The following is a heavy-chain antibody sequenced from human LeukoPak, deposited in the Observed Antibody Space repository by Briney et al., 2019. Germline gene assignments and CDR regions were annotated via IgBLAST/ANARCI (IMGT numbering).Heavy chain of an antibody. CDR2: ISGSGDYT. J-gene: IGHJ3*02. CDR3: ARDLTYYYGLGSSTNAFDI. D-gene: IGHD3-10*01. V-gene: IGHV3-23*01. CDR1: GFTFSSYA. Sequence: GGSLRLSCAASGFTFSSYAMSWVRQAPGKGLEWVSGISGSGDYTYYADSLKGRFTISRDNSKNTLYLQMNSLRAEDTALYYCARDLTYYYGLGSSTNAFDIWGQGTMVTVSS.